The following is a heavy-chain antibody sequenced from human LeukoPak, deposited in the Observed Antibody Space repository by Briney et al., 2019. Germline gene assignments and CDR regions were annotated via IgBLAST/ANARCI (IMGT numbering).Heavy chain of an antibody. CDR2: ISSSSSYI. J-gene: IGHJ6*03. V-gene: IGHV3-21*01. CDR1: GFTFSSYS. Sequence: GGSLRLSCAASGFTFSSYSMNWVRQAPGKGLEWVSSISSSSSYIYYPDSVKGRFTISRDNAKNSLYLQMNSLRAEDTAVYYCARVADGWYGYYYYYMDVRGKGTTVTVSS. D-gene: IGHD6-19*01. CDR3: ARVADGWYGYYYYYMDV.